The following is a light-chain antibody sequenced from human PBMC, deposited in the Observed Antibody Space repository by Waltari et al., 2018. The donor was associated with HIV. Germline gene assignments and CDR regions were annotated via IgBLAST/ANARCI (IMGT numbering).Light chain of an antibody. CDR1: QDITND. CDR2: SAS. V-gene: IGKV1-6*01. Sequence: SQDITNDLSWYQQKPGKAPKALISSASTLQSGVPSRFSGSGSGTIFTLTISSLQSEDAASYYCLQGRSFPRTFGQGTNVEIK. J-gene: IGKJ1*01. CDR3: LQGRSFPRT.